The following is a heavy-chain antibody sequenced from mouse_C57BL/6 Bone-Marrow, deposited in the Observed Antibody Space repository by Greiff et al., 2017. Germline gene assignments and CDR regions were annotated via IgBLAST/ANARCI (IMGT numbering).Heavy chain of an antibody. CDR2: INPYNGGT. V-gene: IGHV1-26*01. D-gene: IGHD3-1*01. CDR3: ARSIGWYFDV. CDR1: GYTFTDYY. J-gene: IGHJ1*03. Sequence: VQLQQSGPELVKPGASVKISCKASGYTFTDYYMNWVKQSHGKSLEWIGDINPYNGGTSYNQKFKGKATLTVDKSSSTAYMELNSLTSEDSAVYYCARSIGWYFDVWGTGTTVTVSS.